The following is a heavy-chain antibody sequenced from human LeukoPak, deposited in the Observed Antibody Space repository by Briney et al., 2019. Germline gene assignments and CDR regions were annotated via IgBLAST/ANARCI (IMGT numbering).Heavy chain of an antibody. V-gene: IGHV4-4*07. CDR1: GGSISSYY. Sequence: SETLSLTCTVSGGSISSYYWSWIRQPAGKGLEWIGRIYTSGSTNYNPSLKSRVTMSVDTSKNQFSLKLSSVTAADTAVYSCARIRRTYGDYNFDYWGQGTLVTVSS. D-gene: IGHD4-17*01. J-gene: IGHJ4*02. CDR3: ARIRRTYGDYNFDY. CDR2: IYTSGST.